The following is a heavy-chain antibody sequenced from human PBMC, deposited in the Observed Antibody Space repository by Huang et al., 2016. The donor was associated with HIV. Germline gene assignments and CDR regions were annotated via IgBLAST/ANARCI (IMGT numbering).Heavy chain of an antibody. V-gene: IGHV1-69*13. CDR2: IIPIVGTK. CDR3: AREDQRTGLYFDY. Sequence: KPGSSVKVSCKASGGPFGDYAISWLRQAPGQGLEWMGGIIPIVGTKHFAQRFQGRITLVADASTSTVSMHLSSLKSEDTAVYYCAREDQRTGLYFDYWGQGTLVTVSS. J-gene: IGHJ4*02. CDR1: GGPFGDYA.